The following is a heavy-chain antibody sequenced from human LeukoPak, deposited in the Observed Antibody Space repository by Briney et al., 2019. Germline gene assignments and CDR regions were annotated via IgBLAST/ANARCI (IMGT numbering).Heavy chain of an antibody. CDR3: AKDLAAVPGNKYFAY. CDR1: GFTFSTYD. V-gene: IGHV3-23*01. D-gene: IGHD6-19*01. CDR2: ISGSGGST. Sequence: GGSLRLSCAASGFTFSTYDMTWVRQAPGKGLEWVSRISGSGGSTYYADSVKGRFTTSRDNPKNTLYLQMNGLRAEDTAVYYCAKDLAAVPGNKYFAYWGQGTLVTVSS. J-gene: IGHJ4*02.